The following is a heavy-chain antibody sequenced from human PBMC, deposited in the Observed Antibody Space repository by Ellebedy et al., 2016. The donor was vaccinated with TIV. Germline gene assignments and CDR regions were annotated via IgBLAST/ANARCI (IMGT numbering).Heavy chain of an antibody. V-gene: IGHV3-66*01. CDR1: GFTVSSNY. J-gene: IGHJ6*02. D-gene: IGHD6-6*01. Sequence: GESLKISCAASGFTVSSNYMSWVRQAPGKGLEWVSVIYSGGSTYYADSVKGRFTISRDNSKNTLYLQMNSLRAEDTAVYYCARDHGIGGSIAAYYYYYGMDVWGQGTTVTVSS. CDR2: IYSGGST. CDR3: ARDHGIGGSIAAYYYYYGMDV.